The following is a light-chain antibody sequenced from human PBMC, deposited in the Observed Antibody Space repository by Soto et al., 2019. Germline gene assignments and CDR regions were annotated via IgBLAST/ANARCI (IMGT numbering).Light chain of an antibody. CDR2: LEGSGSY. Sequence: QSVLTQSSSASASLGSSVKLTCTLSRGHSSYIIAWHQQQPGKAPRYLMKLEGSGSYNKGSGVPDRFSGSSSGADRYLTISNLQFEDEADYYRETWDSNTHVFGGGTKLTVL. CDR3: ETWDSNTHV. J-gene: IGLJ2*01. V-gene: IGLV4-60*02. CDR1: RGHSSYI.